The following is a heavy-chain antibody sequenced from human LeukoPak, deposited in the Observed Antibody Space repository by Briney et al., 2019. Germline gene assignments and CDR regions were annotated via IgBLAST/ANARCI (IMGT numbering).Heavy chain of an antibody. Sequence: PGGSLRLSCAASGFTFSSYGMHWVRQAPGKGLEWVAFIRYDGSKKYYTDSVKGRFTISRDNSMNTLYLQMNSLRAEDTAVYYCAKDYSDSSGYFRVPHVFDFWGQGTLVTVSS. CDR3: AKDYSDSSGYFRVPHVFDF. CDR1: GFTFSSYG. V-gene: IGHV3-30*02. CDR2: IRYDGSKK. D-gene: IGHD3-22*01. J-gene: IGHJ4*02.